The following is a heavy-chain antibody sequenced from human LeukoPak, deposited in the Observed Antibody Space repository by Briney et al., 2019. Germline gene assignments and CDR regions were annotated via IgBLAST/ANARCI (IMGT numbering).Heavy chain of an antibody. J-gene: IGHJ4*02. CDR1: GYTFTSYY. Sequence: GASVKVSCKSSGYTFTSYYMHWVRQAPGQGLEWMGIINPSGSSTSYAQKFQGRVTMTRDTSTSTVYMELSSLRSEDTAVYYCAREVAAAGRSVIVVTNYFDYWGQGTLVTVSS. CDR3: AREVAAAGRSVIVVTNYFDY. D-gene: IGHD6-13*01. CDR2: INPSGSST. V-gene: IGHV1-46*03.